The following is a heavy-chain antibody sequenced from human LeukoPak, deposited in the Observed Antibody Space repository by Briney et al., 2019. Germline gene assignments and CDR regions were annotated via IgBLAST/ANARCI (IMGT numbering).Heavy chain of an antibody. Sequence: SETLSLTCTVSGGSIISGTYYWNWIRQSAGKGLEWIGRIYASGRTNYNASLKSRVTISLDTSKTQFSLRLSSVTAADTAVYYCASYCSGGSCLNYYYMDVWGKGTTVTVSS. CDR1: GGSIISGTYY. J-gene: IGHJ6*03. D-gene: IGHD2-15*01. CDR2: IYASGRT. V-gene: IGHV4-61*02. CDR3: ASYCSGGSCLNYYYMDV.